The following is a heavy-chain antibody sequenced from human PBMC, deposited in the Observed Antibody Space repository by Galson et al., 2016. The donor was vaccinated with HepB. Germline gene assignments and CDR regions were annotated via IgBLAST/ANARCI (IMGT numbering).Heavy chain of an antibody. CDR1: GVTVRNNC. CDR3: ARDTWTWN. V-gene: IGHV3-66*01. Sequence: SLRLSCAASGVTVRNNCMSWVRQAPGRGLEWVSVIYSGGDTFYADSVKGRFTISRDNSKNTLYLQMNSLRAEDTAVYYCARDTWTWNGGQGTRVTVSS. J-gene: IGHJ4*02. D-gene: IGHD3/OR15-3a*01. CDR2: IYSGGDT.